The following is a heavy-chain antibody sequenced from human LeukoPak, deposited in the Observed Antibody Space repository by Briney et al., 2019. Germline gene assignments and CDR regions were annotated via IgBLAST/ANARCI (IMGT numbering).Heavy chain of an antibody. Sequence: SETLSLTCTVSGGSINNYYWSWIRQPPGKGLEWIGYIYYSGSTNYNPSLKSRVTISVDTSKNQFSLKLSSVTAADTAVYYCARGGGVAGTPYNPYDYWGQGTLVTVSS. CDR1: GGSINNYY. CDR2: IYYSGST. D-gene: IGHD6-19*01. J-gene: IGHJ4*02. V-gene: IGHV4-59*01. CDR3: ARGGGVAGTPYNPYDY.